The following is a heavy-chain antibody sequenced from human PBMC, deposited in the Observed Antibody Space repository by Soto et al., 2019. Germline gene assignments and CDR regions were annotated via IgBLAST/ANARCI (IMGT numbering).Heavy chain of an antibody. D-gene: IGHD6-19*01. V-gene: IGHV4-61*01. J-gene: IGHJ3*02. CDR3: AGAVAGYDDAFDI. Sequence: SETLSLTCTVSGGSVSSGSYYWSWIRQPPGKGLEWIGYIYYSGSTNYNPSLKSRVTISVDTSKNQFSLKLSSVTAADTAVYYCAGAVAGYDDAFDIWGQGTMVTVS. CDR1: GGSVSSGSYY. CDR2: IYYSGST.